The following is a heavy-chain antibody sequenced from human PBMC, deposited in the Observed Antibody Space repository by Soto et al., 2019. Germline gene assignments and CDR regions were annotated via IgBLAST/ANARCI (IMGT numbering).Heavy chain of an antibody. CDR1: GFSVSDSY. Sequence: PGGSLRLSCVASGFSVSDSYISWIRQAPGKGLEWISYISGSGNTIYYAASRKGRFTISRDNANNSINLLMSSLIGDDTAVYYCARATYSGFGLDYWGQGTLVTVSS. J-gene: IGHJ4*02. V-gene: IGHV3-11*01. CDR3: ARATYSGFGLDY. D-gene: IGHD5-12*01. CDR2: ISGSGNTI.